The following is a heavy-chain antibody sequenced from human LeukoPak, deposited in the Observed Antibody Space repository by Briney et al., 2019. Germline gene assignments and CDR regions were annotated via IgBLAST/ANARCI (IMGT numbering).Heavy chain of an antibody. Sequence: VGSLRLSCAASGFTVNNYYMTWVRQAPGKGLEWVSVIYRSGNTYYADSVKGRFTISRDNSKNTLYLQMNSLRAEDTAVYYCANLCSSTSCNSANWFDPWGQGTLVTVSS. J-gene: IGHJ5*02. D-gene: IGHD2-2*01. CDR1: GFTVNNYY. CDR2: IYRSGNT. V-gene: IGHV3-66*02. CDR3: ANLCSSTSCNSANWFDP.